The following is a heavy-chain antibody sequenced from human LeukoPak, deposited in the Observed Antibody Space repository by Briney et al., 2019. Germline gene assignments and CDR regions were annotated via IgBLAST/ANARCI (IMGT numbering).Heavy chain of an antibody. J-gene: IGHJ3*02. D-gene: IGHD4/OR15-4a*01. Sequence: PSETLSLTCTVSGGPISSSSYYWGWIRQPPGKGLEWIGSIYYSGSTYYNPSLKSRVTISVDTSKNQFSLKLSSVTAADTAVYYCARQTLRLTDASDIWGQGTMVTVSS. V-gene: IGHV4-39*01. CDR3: ARQTLRLTDASDI. CDR1: GGPISSSSYY. CDR2: IYYSGST.